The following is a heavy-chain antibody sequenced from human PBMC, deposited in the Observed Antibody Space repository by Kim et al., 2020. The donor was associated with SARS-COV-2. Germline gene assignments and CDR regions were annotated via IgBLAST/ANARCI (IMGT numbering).Heavy chain of an antibody. CDR3: ARDTYRFFDL. D-gene: IGHD3-16*01. V-gene: IGHV3-7*01. J-gene: IGHJ2*01. CDR1: GFTFISYW. Sequence: GGSLRLSCAASGFTFISYWMTWVRQTPGKGLEWVRQTPGKGLEWVASIEQHGSETYYVDSVKGRFTVSRDNAKNSLYLQMNSLRAEDTAVYYCARDTYRFFDLWGRGTLVTVSS. CDR2: IEQHGSET.